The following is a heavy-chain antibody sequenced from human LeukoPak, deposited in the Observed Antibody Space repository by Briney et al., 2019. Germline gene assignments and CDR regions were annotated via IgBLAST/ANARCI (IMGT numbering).Heavy chain of an antibody. V-gene: IGHV3-7*02. CDR2: IKQDGSEK. D-gene: IGHD6-6*01. CDR1: GFTFSGSA. CDR3: ARADSSIAARLSRSSIFNYYYYMDV. Sequence: GGSLRLSCAASGFTFSGSAVHWVRQASGKGLEWVANIKQDGSEKYYVDSVKGRFTISRDNAKNSLYLQMNSLRAEDTAVYYCARADSSIAARLSRSSIFNYYYYMDVWGKGTTVTVSS. J-gene: IGHJ6*03.